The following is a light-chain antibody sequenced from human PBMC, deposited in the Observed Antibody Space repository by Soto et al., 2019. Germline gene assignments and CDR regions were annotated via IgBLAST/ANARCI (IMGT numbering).Light chain of an antibody. CDR1: QDVSNW. Sequence: DIQMTQSPSSVSASVGDRVTITCRASQDVSNWLAWYQQRPGKAPNLLIYAASSLQTGVPSRFSGGGFGSDFTLTISSLQPDDFATYYCQQTKSYPRAFGGGTKVEIK. J-gene: IGKJ4*01. CDR3: QQTKSYPRA. CDR2: AAS. V-gene: IGKV1-12*01.